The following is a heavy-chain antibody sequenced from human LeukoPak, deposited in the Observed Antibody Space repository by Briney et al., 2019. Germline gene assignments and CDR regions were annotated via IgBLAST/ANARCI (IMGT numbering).Heavy chain of an antibody. Sequence: SETLSLTSTVSGGSISSYYWSGLRQPPRKGLEWMGYIYYSGSTNYNPSLTSRVTISVDTSKNQFSLKLSSVPAADTAVYYCARSYGDYVNFDYWGQGTLVTVSS. CDR2: IYYSGST. D-gene: IGHD4-17*01. CDR3: ARSYGDYVNFDY. CDR1: GGSISSYY. J-gene: IGHJ4*02. V-gene: IGHV4-59*01.